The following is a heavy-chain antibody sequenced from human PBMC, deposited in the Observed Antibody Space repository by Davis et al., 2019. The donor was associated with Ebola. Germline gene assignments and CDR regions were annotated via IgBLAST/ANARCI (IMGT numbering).Heavy chain of an antibody. CDR3: AKDAGSTYCDY. J-gene: IGHJ4*02. CDR1: GFTFSSYG. D-gene: IGHD2/OR15-2a*01. V-gene: IGHV3-30*18. CDR2: ISYDGSNK. Sequence: GESLKISCAASGFTFSSYGMHWVRQAPGKGLEWVAVISYDGSNKYYADSVKGRFTISRDNSKNTLYLQMNSLRAEDTAVYYCAKDAGSTYCDYWGQGTLVTVSS.